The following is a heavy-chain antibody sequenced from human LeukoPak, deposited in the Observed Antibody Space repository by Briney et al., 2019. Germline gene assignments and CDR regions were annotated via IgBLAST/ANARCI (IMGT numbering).Heavy chain of an antibody. CDR2: IYYSGST. CDR3: ARHRRDVGSMDV. Sequence: TSLETLSLTCTVSGGPISSSSYYWGWIRQPPGKGLEWIGSIYYSGSTYYNPSLKSRVTISVDTSKNQFSLKLSSVSAADTAVYYCARHRRDVGSMDVWGQGTTVTVSS. V-gene: IGHV4-39*01. D-gene: IGHD1-26*01. J-gene: IGHJ6*02. CDR1: GGPISSSSYY.